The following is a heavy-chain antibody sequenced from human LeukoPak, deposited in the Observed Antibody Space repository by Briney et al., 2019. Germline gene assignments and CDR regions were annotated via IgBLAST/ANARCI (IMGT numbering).Heavy chain of an antibody. CDR3: ANGNEAGPLFHYYYGMDV. CDR2: ISGSGGST. Sequence: GASLRLSCAASGFTFSSYAMSWVRQAPGKGLEWVSAISGSGGSTYYADSVKGRFTISRDNSKNTLYLQMNSLRAEDTAVYYCANGNEAGPLFHYYYGMDVWGQGTTVTVSS. J-gene: IGHJ6*02. CDR1: GFTFSSYA. V-gene: IGHV3-23*01. D-gene: IGHD1-1*01.